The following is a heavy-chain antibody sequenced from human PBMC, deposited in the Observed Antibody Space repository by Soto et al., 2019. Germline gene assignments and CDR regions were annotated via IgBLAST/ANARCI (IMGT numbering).Heavy chain of an antibody. CDR1: GGTFSSYA. CDR2: IIPIFGTA. V-gene: IGHV1-69*13. J-gene: IGHJ3*01. D-gene: IGHD2-8*01. CDR3: ARGRKIVLMVYGPHDAFDL. Sequence: ASVKVSCKASGGTFSSYAISGVRHAPGQGLEWRGGIIPIFGTANYAQKFQGRVTITADESTSTAYMELSSLRSEDTAVYYCARGRKIVLMVYGPHDAFDLWGQGPMVTGS.